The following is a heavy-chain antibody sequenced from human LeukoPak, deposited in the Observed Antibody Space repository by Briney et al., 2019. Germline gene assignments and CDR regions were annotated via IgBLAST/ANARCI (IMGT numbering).Heavy chain of an antibody. Sequence: ASVKVSCKVSGYTLTELSMHWVRQTPGKGLVWMGGFDPEDGETIYAQKFQGRVTMTEDTSTDTAYMELSSLRSEDTAVYYCATGRFSSSPYYYYYDMDVWGKGTTVTVSS. J-gene: IGHJ6*03. V-gene: IGHV1-24*01. CDR2: FDPEDGET. CDR1: GYTLTELS. CDR3: ATGRFSSSPYYYYYDMDV. D-gene: IGHD6-13*01.